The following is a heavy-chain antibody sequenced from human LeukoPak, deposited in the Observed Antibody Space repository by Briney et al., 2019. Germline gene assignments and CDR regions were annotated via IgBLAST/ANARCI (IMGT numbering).Heavy chain of an antibody. J-gene: IGHJ4*02. CDR3: VNYDILTGRYYFDY. Sequence: GGSLRLSCAASGFTVSSNYMSWVRQAPGKGLEWVSVIYSDGSTYYADCVKGRFTISRDNSKNTLYLQMNSLRAEDTAVYYCVNYDILTGRYYFDYWGQGTLVTVSS. CDR2: IYSDGST. D-gene: IGHD3-9*01. CDR1: GFTVSSNY. V-gene: IGHV3-53*01.